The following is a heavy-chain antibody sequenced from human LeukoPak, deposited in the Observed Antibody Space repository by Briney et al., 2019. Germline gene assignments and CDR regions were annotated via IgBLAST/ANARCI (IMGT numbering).Heavy chain of an antibody. J-gene: IGHJ4*02. V-gene: IGHV3-23*01. CDR1: GFTFSSYA. CDR2: ISGSGGST. CDR3: AKDHYCSSTSCPYPGDIGFDY. D-gene: IGHD2-2*01. Sequence: PGGSLRLSCAASGFTFSSYAMSWVRQAPGKGLEWVSAISGSGGSTYYADSVKGRFTISRDNSKNTLYLQMNSLRAEDTAVYYCAKDHYCSSTSCPYPGDIGFDYWGQGTLVTVSS.